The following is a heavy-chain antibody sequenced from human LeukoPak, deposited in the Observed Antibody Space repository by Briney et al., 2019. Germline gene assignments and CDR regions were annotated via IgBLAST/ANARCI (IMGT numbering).Heavy chain of an antibody. CDR1: GGTFSNYA. V-gene: IGHV1-69*05. CDR2: IIPFLDTS. J-gene: IGHJ5*02. CDR3: ARAQTGNYDWPLDL. D-gene: IGHD5-12*01. Sequence: SVKVSCKASGGTFSNYALSWVRQAPGQGLEWMGAIIPFLDTSNYPPKFQDRVTITTDESTSTAYMELSSLRSDDTAVYYCARAQTGNYDWPLDLWGQGTLVTVSS.